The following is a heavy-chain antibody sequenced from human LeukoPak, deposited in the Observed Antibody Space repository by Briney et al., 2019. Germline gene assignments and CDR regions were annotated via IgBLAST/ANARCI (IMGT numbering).Heavy chain of an antibody. Sequence: SETLSLTCTVSGGSISGSISSYYWNWIRQPPGKGLEWIGYIYYSGSTNYNPSLKSRVTISVDTSKNQFSLRLSSVTAADTAVYYCARVTGYMTEDYFDYWGQGTLITVSS. CDR1: GGSISGSISSYY. CDR3: ARVTGYMTEDYFDY. V-gene: IGHV4-61*01. J-gene: IGHJ4*02. CDR2: IYYSGST. D-gene: IGHD6-13*01.